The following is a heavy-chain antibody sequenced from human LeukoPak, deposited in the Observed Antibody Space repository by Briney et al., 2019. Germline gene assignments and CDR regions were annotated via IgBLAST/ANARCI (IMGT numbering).Heavy chain of an antibody. CDR3: ARAGAYCSGGSCYSGWFDP. J-gene: IGHJ5*02. CDR1: VYTFTGYY. D-gene: IGHD2-15*01. Sequence: GASVKVSCKASVYTFTGYYMHWVRQAPGQGLEWMGWINPNSGGTNYAQKFQGRVTMTRDTSISTAYMELSRLRSDDTAVYYCARAGAYCSGGSCYSGWFDPWGQGTLVTVSS. CDR2: INPNSGGT. V-gene: IGHV1-2*02.